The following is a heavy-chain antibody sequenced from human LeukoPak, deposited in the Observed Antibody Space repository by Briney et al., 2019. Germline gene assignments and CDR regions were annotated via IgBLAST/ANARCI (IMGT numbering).Heavy chain of an antibody. Sequence: SQTLSLTCAISGGIVSSNNAAWNWIRQSPSRGLEWLGRTYFRSKWYNDYAVSMKSRITINPDTSKNQFSLQLNSVTPDDTAVYYCARDRAGSSRYFDWFDPWGQGTLVTVSS. CDR3: ARDRAGSSRYFDWFDP. J-gene: IGHJ5*02. V-gene: IGHV6-1*01. CDR2: TYFRSKWYN. CDR1: GGIVSSNNAA. D-gene: IGHD6-13*01.